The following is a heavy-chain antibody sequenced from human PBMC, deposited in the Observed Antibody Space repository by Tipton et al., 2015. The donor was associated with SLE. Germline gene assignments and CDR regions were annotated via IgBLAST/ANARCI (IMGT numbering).Heavy chain of an antibody. CDR2: IYDSGTA. D-gene: IGHD3-16*01. V-gene: IGHV4-31*11. J-gene: IGHJ4*02. Sequence: TLSLTCAVYGGSFSGYYWSWIRQHPGKGLEWIGYIYDSGTASYNPSLKSRITLSVDTSKNQFSLRLSSVTAADTAVYYCVRDWGTYWGQGILVIVSS. CDR3: VRDWGTY. CDR1: GGSFSGYY.